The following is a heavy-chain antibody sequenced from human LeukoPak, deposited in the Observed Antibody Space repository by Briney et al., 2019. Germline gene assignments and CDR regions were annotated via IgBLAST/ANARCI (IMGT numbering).Heavy chain of an antibody. V-gene: IGHV4-59*08. CDR3: ARHTPIVVVPAALPTYYYYMDV. CDR1: GGSISSYY. D-gene: IGHD2-2*01. CDR2: IYYSGST. J-gene: IGHJ6*03. Sequence: SETLSLTCTVSGGSISSYYWSWIRQPPGKGLEWIGYIYYSGSTNYNPSLKSRVTISVDTSKNQFSLKLSSVTAADTAVYYCARHTPIVVVPAALPTYYYYMDVWGKGTTVTVSS.